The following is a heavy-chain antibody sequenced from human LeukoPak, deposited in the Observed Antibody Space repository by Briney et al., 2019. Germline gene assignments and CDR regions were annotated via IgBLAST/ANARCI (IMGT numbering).Heavy chain of an antibody. CDR3: ARGSAAAVPGYYCMDV. D-gene: IGHD6-13*01. Sequence: ASVKVSCKASGYTFTSYAMNWVRQAPGQGLEWMGWINTNTGSPTYAQGFTGRFVFSLDTSVSTAYLQISSLKAEDTAVYYCARGSAAAVPGYYCMDVWGQGTMVTVSS. CDR1: GYTFTSYA. V-gene: IGHV7-4-1*02. J-gene: IGHJ6*02. CDR2: INTNTGSP.